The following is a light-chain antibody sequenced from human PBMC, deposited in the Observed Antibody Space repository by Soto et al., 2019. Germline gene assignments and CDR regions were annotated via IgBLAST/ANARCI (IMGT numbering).Light chain of an antibody. CDR3: QQSFSTPYT. CDR1: QRINKY. J-gene: IGKJ2*01. Sequence: DIQMTQSPSSLSASVGDSVTIPCRASQRINKYLNWYQQRSGRAPRLLSHTASSLHSGVPSRFSGSGSGSDFTLTISRLQPEDFATYFCQQSFSTPYTFGQGTKLEI. CDR2: TAS. V-gene: IGKV1-39*01.